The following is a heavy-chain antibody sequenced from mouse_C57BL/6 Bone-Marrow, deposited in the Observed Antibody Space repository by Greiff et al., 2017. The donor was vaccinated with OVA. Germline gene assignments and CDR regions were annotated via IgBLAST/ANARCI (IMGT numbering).Heavy chain of an antibody. D-gene: IGHD1-2*01. Sequence: QVQLQQPGAELVKPGASVKLSCKASGYTFTSYWITWVKQRPGQGLEWIGVIYPGSGSTNYNEKFKSKATLTVDTSSSTAYMQLSSLTSEDSAVYYSARFHGEDFDYWGQGTTLTVSS. J-gene: IGHJ2*01. V-gene: IGHV1-55*01. CDR2: IYPGSGST. CDR1: GYTFTSYW. CDR3: ARFHGEDFDY.